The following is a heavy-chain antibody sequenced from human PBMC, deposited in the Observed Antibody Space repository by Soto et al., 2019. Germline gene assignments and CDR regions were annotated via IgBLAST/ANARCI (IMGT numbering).Heavy chain of an antibody. J-gene: IGHJ3*02. CDR2: ISSSGTGI. CDR1: GFTFRDYY. D-gene: IGHD2-15*01. CDR3: AMAYSDAFDI. Sequence: QVQLVESGGGLVKPGGSLRLSCAASGFTFRDYYMTWIRQAPGKGLEWVSYISSSGTGIYYADSVKGRFTISRDNAKNSLYLQMSRLRAEDTAVYYCAMAYSDAFDILGQGTMVRVSS. V-gene: IGHV3-11*01.